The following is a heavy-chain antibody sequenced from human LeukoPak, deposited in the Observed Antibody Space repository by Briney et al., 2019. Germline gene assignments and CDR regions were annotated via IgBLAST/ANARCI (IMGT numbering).Heavy chain of an antibody. CDR2: IYYSGST. Sequence: SETLSLTCTVSGGSISSYYWSWLRQPPGKGLEWIGYIYYSGSTNYNPSLKSRVTISVDTSKNQFSLKLSSVTAADTAVYYCARITMVRGVRGYYGMDVWGQGTTVTVSS. V-gene: IGHV4-59*01. J-gene: IGHJ6*02. CDR1: GGSISSYY. D-gene: IGHD3-10*01. CDR3: ARITMVRGVRGYYGMDV.